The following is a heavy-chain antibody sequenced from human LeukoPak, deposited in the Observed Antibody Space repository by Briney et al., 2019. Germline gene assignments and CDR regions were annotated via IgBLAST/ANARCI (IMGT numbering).Heavy chain of an antibody. CDR3: ACYSSSWFLSPPH. D-gene: IGHD6-13*01. V-gene: IGHV4-39*01. Sequence: PSETLSLTCTVSGGSISSSSYYWGWIRQPPGTGLEWIGSIYYSGSTYYNPSLKSRVTISVDTSKNQFSLKLSSVTAADTAVYYCACYSSSWFLSPPHWGQGTLVTVSS. J-gene: IGHJ4*02. CDR2: IYYSGST. CDR1: GGSISSSSYY.